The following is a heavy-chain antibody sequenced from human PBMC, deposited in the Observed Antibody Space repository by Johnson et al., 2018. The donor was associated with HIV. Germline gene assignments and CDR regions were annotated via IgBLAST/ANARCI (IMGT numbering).Heavy chain of an antibody. Sequence: VQLVESGGGLVKPGGSLRLSCAASGFTFSDYYMSWIRQAPGKGLEWVANIKQDGSEKYYVDSVKGRFTISRDNAKNSLYLQMNSLRAEDTAVYYCAKDRTSGSYSDDAFDIGGQGTMVTVSS. CDR1: GFTFSDYY. V-gene: IGHV3-7*05. D-gene: IGHD1-26*01. CDR3: AKDRTSGSYSDDAFDI. J-gene: IGHJ3*02. CDR2: IKQDGSEK.